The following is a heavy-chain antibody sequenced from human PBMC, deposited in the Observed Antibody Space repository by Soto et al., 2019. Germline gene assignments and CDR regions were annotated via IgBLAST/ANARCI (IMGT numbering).Heavy chain of an antibody. CDR1: GYTFTSYG. J-gene: IGHJ3*02. CDR3: ARDTHCYDSSGYYRDDAFDI. V-gene: IGHV1-18*04. Sequence: ASVKVSCKASGYTFTSYGISWVRQAPGQGLEWMGWISAYNGNTNYAQKLQGRVTMTTDTSTSTAYMELRSLRSDDTAVYYCARDTHCYDSSGYYRDDAFDIWGQGTMVTVSS. CDR2: ISAYNGNT. D-gene: IGHD3-22*01.